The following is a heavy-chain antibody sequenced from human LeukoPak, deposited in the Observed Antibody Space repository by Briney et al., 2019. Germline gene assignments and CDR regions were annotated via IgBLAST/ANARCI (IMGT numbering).Heavy chain of an antibody. J-gene: IGHJ6*03. V-gene: IGHV4-59*12. CDR1: GGSISSYY. Sequence: SETLSLTCTVSGGSISSYYWSWIRQPPGKGLEWIGYIYYSGSTNYNPSLKSRVTISVDTSKNQFSLKLSSVTAADTAVYYCARRYAWGYYYYMDVWGKGTTVTISS. CDR2: IYYSGST. CDR3: ARRYAWGYYYYMDV. D-gene: IGHD2-2*01.